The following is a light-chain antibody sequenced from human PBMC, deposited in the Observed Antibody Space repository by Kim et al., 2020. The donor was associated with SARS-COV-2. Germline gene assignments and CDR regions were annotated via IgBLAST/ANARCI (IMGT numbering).Light chain of an antibody. CDR3: SSYTSSSTLV. CDR2: DVS. CDR1: SSDVGGYIY. V-gene: IGLV2-14*03. Sequence: GQSITISCTGTSSDVGGYIYVSWYQQQPGEAPKLMIYDVSKRPSGVSDRFSGSKAGNTASLTISGLQAEDEADYYGSSYTSSSTLVFGGGTQLTVL. J-gene: IGLJ2*01.